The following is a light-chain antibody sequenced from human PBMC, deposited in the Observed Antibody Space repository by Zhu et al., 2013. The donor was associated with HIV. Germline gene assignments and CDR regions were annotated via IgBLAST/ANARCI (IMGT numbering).Light chain of an antibody. V-gene: IGLV1-40*01. CDR3: QAWDINTMI. CDR1: KSIIGAGHD. J-gene: IGLJ2*01. CDR2: GNN. Sequence: QSVLTQPPSVSGAPGQRVTISCTGSKSIIGAGHDVHWYQHLPGRAPKLLIYGNNNRPSGVPDRFSGSNSGNTATLTISGTQPMDEADFYCQAWDINTMIFGGGTKLTVL.